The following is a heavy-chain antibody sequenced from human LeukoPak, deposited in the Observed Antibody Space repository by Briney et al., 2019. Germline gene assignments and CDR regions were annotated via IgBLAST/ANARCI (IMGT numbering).Heavy chain of an antibody. CDR2: IYYSGST. CDR3: ARAKSHITCYFDY. Sequence: SETLSLTCTVSGGSISSYYWSWIRQPPGKGLEWIGYIYYSGSTNYNPSLKSQVTISVDTSKNQFSLKLSSVTAADTAVYYCARAKSHITCYFDYWGQGTLVTVSS. D-gene: IGHD1-14*01. V-gene: IGHV4-59*01. J-gene: IGHJ4*02. CDR1: GGSISSYY.